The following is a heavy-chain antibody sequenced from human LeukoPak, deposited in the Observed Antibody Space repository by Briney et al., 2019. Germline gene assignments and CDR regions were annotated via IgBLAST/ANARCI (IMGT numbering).Heavy chain of an antibody. CDR1: GDSVSRKTVA. J-gene: IGHJ6*02. CDR2: TYYRSKWYN. Sequence: SQTLSLTCAISGDSVSRKTVAWNWLRQSPSRGLEWLGRTYYRSKWYNDYAGPVKSRIIINPDTSKNQFSLQLTSVTPEDTAIYYCARDHLYYYGSGSYFGYYHGMDLWGQGTTVTVSS. V-gene: IGHV6-1*01. D-gene: IGHD3-10*01. CDR3: ARDHLYYYGSGSYFGYYHGMDL.